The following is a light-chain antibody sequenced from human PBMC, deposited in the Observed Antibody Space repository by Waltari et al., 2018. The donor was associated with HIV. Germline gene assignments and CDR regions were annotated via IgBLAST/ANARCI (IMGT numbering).Light chain of an antibody. V-gene: IGLV3-1*01. Sequence: SYELTQPPSMSVSPGQTANITCSGDKLGNEYACWYQQKAGQSPVLVIFKDTRRPSGIPERFSGSTSGNTATLTISGALPADEGDYYCQAWDNSVVVFSGGTRLTVL. CDR1: KLGNEY. CDR3: QAWDNSVVV. CDR2: KDT. J-gene: IGLJ2*01.